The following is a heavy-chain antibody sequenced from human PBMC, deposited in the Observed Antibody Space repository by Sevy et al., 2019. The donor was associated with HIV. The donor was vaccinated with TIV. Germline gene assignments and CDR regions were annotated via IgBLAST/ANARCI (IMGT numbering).Heavy chain of an antibody. CDR2: ISSGSSYK. CDR3: TRGDYYVTSGSHY. Sequence: GGSLRLSCEASGFTFRDYSMNWVRQAPGKGLEWVSSISSGSSYKKYGDSVKGRFTISRDNAKNSLYLQLNSLRAEDTAVYYCTRGDYYVTSGSHYWGQGTLVTVSS. CDR1: GFTFRDYS. J-gene: IGHJ4*02. D-gene: IGHD3-22*01. V-gene: IGHV3-21*01.